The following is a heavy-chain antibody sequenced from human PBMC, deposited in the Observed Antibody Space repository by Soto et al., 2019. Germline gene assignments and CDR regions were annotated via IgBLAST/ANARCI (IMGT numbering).Heavy chain of an antibody. CDR2: IYYSGST. CDR1: GGSISSYY. CDR3: ARGGNWNYSGPQGY. Sequence: KPSETLSLTCTVSGGSISSYYWSWIRQPPGKGLEWIGYIYYSGSTNYNPSLKSRVTISVDTSKNQFSLKLSSVTAADTAVYYCARGGNWNYSGPQGYWGQGTLVTVSS. V-gene: IGHV4-59*01. D-gene: IGHD1-7*01. J-gene: IGHJ4*02.